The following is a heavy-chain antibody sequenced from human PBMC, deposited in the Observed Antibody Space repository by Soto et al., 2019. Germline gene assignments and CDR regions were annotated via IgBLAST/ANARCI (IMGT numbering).Heavy chain of an antibody. CDR3: AKDAPGSGWLSDY. CDR1: GFTFRIYA. D-gene: IGHD3-22*01. V-gene: IGHV3-23*01. J-gene: IGHJ4*02. CDR2: ISGNGGT. Sequence: VQLLESGGGLTQPGGSLRLSCAASGFTFRIYAMSWVRQAPGKGLEWVSTISGNGGTSYADFVMGRFTISRDNSQNTIYLHMNSLRAEDTATYYCAKDAPGSGWLSDYWGQGTRVTVSS.